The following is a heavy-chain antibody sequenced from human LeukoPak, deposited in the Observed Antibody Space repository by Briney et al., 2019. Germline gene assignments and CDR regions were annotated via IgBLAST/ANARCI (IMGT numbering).Heavy chain of an antibody. J-gene: IGHJ5*02. Sequence: SVKVSCKASGGTFSSYAISWVREAPGQGLEWMGGIIPIFGTANYAQKFQGRVTITADESTSTAYMELSSLRSEDTAVYYCARSDYDFWSGHFDPWGQGTLVTVSS. D-gene: IGHD3-3*01. CDR2: IIPIFGTA. V-gene: IGHV1-69*13. CDR1: GGTFSSYA. CDR3: ARSDYDFWSGHFDP.